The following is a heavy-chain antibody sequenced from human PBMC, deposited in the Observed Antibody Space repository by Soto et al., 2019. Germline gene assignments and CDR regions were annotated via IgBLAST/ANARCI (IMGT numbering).Heavy chain of an antibody. D-gene: IGHD1-1*01. J-gene: IGHJ4*02. Sequence: EVQVVESGGDLVKPGGSLRLSCVTSGFMFSSAWMNWVRQAPGKGLKWVGRIKSKRDGGARDYAEPVKGRFSISRDDSKNTVFLQMNSLRAEDTAVYYCVEGWNDFWGQGTLVTVSS. CDR1: GFMFSSAW. V-gene: IGHV3-15*01. CDR3: VEGWNDF. CDR2: IKSKRDGGAR.